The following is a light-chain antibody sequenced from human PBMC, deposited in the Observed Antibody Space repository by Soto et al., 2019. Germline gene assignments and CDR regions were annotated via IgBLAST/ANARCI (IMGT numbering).Light chain of an antibody. CDR1: SSNIGINT. J-gene: IGLJ1*01. Sequence: QSVLTQPPSASETPGQRVTISCSGSSSNIGINTVDWFQQLPGTAPKLLIYNNNQRPSGVPDRFSGSKSGTSASLAISGLQSXDXSDYYCAAWDDSLNGYVFGTGTKATVL. CDR2: NNN. V-gene: IGLV1-44*01. CDR3: AAWDDSLNGYV.